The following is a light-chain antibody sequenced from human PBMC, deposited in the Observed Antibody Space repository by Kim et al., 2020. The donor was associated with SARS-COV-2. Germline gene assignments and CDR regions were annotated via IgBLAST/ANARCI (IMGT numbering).Light chain of an antibody. CDR2: LNSDGTH. CDR1: SGHSNYD. V-gene: IGLV4-69*01. CDR3: HTWSTGIV. J-gene: IGLJ2*01. Sequence: QLVLTQSPSASASLGASVKLTCTLSSGHSNYDITWHQQQPEKGPRYLMKLNSDGTHIKGDGIPDHFSGSSSGAERYLTISSLQSEDEADYYCHTWSTGIVFGGGTQLTVL.